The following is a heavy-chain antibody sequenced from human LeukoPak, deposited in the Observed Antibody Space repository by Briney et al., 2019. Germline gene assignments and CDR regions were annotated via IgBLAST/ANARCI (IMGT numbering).Heavy chain of an antibody. D-gene: IGHD4-17*01. CDR2: ISGSGRST. CDR1: GFTFNNFA. CDR3: AKEIYADATGARFQH. J-gene: IGHJ1*01. Sequence: GGSLRLSCAASGFTFNNFAMSWVRQAPGKGLEWVSVISGSGRSTYYADSVKGRFTLSRDNSKNTLYLQMNSLRAEDTAVYYCAKEIYADATGARFQHWGQGTLVTVSS. V-gene: IGHV3-23*01.